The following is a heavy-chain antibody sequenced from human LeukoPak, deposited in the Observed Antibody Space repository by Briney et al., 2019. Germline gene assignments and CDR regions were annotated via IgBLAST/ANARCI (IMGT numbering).Heavy chain of an antibody. CDR3: AGDLPTYYYDSSGYTDY. CDR1: GFTFSSYW. D-gene: IGHD3-22*01. J-gene: IGHJ4*02. CDR2: IKQDGSEK. Sequence: GGSLRLSCAASGFTFSSYWMSWVRQAPGKGLEWVANIKQDGSEKYYVDSVKGRFTISRDNAKNSLYLQMNSLRAEDTAVYYCAGDLPTYYYDSSGYTDYWGQGTLVTVSA. V-gene: IGHV3-7*01.